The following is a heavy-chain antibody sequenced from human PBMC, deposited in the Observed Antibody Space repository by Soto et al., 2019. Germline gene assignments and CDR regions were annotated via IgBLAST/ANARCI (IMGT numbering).Heavy chain of an antibody. Sequence: EVQLVESGGGLVQPGGSQRLSCAASGFTVNNYAMQWVRLAPGKGLEWVSGISWNSRTVGYADSLKGRFTISRDNAKNSLYLQMNNLRAEDTALYYCAKDLTPGDDAFDVWGQGTLVTVSS. CDR1: GFTVNNYA. J-gene: IGHJ3*01. V-gene: IGHV3-9*01. CDR2: ISWNSRTV. D-gene: IGHD3-9*01. CDR3: AKDLTPGDDAFDV.